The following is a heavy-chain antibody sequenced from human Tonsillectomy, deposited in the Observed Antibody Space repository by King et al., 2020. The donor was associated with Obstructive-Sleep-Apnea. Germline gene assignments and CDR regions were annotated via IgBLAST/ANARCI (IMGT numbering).Heavy chain of an antibody. CDR1: GGSINSGDYY. D-gene: IGHD1-26*01. V-gene: IGHV4-31*03. Sequence: VPLQESGPRLVKPSQTLSLTCSVSGGSINSGDYYWRWIRQHPGEGLEWIGYTSDSGSTYFNPSLRSRVTISVDTSKSQFSLNLTSATAADTAVYYCATKPISGSYWKNWGQGTLVTVSS. J-gene: IGHJ4*02. CDR2: TSDSGST. CDR3: ATKPISGSYWKN.